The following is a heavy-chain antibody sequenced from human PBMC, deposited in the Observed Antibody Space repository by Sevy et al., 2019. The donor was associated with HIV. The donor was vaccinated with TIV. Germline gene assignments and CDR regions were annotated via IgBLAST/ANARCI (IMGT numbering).Heavy chain of an antibody. Sequence: GGSLRLSCGASGFTFSSYAMSWVRQAPGKGLEWVSYISSSGSTIYYADSVKGRFTISRNNAKNSLYLQLNSLTAEDTAVYYCAREGTTVTTFGGVGCGYFDYWGQGTLVTVSS. CDR2: ISSSGSTI. CDR3: AREGTTVTTFGGVGCGYFDY. V-gene: IGHV3-48*03. CDR1: GFTFSSYA. D-gene: IGHD4-17*01. J-gene: IGHJ4*02.